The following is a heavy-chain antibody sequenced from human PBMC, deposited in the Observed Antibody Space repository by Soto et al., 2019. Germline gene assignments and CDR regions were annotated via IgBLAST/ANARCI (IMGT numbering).Heavy chain of an antibody. Sequence: GGSLRLSCAASGFTFSSYALTWVRQAPGKGLEWVSGITVSGTGTYYADSVKGRFTISRDNSENTLYLQMSSLRVEDTAVYYCASPLSSTITYWGQGPLVTVSS. D-gene: IGHD2-2*01. CDR3: ASPLSSTITY. J-gene: IGHJ4*02. CDR2: ITVSGTGT. V-gene: IGHV3-23*01. CDR1: GFTFSSYA.